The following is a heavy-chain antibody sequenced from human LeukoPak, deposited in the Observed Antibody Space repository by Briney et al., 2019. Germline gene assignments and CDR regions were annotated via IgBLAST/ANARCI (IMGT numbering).Heavy chain of an antibody. CDR2: IIPILGIA. CDR3: ARSLGEQWLVRAFSYYMDV. D-gene: IGHD6-19*01. V-gene: IGHV1-69*04. J-gene: IGHJ6*03. CDR1: GGTFSSYA. Sequence: ASVKVSCKASGGTFSSYAISWVRQAPGQGLEWMGRIIPILGIANYAQKFQGRVTITADKSTSTAYMELSSLRSEDTAVYYCARSLGEQWLVRAFSYYMDVWGKETTVTVSS.